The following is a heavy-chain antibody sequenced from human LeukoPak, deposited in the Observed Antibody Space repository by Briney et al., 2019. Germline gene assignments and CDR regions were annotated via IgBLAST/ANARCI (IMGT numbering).Heavy chain of an antibody. Sequence: ASVKVFCKVSGYTFTDYYMHWVQQAPGKGLEWMGLVDPEDGETIYAEKFQGRVAITADTSTDTAYMELSSLRSEDTAVYYCATDSSGYYYYYYYMDVWGKGTTVIVSS. J-gene: IGHJ6*03. V-gene: IGHV1-69-2*01. CDR3: ATDSSGYYYYYYYMDV. CDR2: VDPEDGET. D-gene: IGHD3-22*01. CDR1: GYTFTDYY.